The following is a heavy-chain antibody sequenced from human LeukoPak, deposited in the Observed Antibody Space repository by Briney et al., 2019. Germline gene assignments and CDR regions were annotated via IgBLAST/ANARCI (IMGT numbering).Heavy chain of an antibody. J-gene: IGHJ4*02. CDR1: GDSISSSTYF. CDR3: ARGISITMIVVSRNSLYFDY. V-gene: IGHV4-39*07. CDR2: FYYGGST. D-gene: IGHD3-22*01. Sequence: SETLSLTCTVSGDSISSSTYFWGWIRQPPGKGLEWIGSFYYGGSTYYSPSLKSRVTISVDTSKNQFSLKLSSVTAADTAVYYCARGISITMIVVSRNSLYFDYWGQGTLVTVSS.